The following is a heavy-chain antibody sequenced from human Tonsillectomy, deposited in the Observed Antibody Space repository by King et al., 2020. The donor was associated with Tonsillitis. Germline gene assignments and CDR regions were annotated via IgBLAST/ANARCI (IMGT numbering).Heavy chain of an antibody. D-gene: IGHD2-2*01. CDR3: ARDDGLVPAAMSHYYGMDV. Sequence: VQLVESGAEVKKPGASVKVSCKASGYTFTSYGISWVRQAPGQGLEWMGWISAYNGNTNYAQKLQGRVTMTTDTSTSTAYMELRSLRSDETAVYYGARDDGLVPAAMSHYYGMDVWGQGPTVTVSS. CDR1: GYTFTSYG. CDR2: ISAYNGNT. V-gene: IGHV1-18*04. J-gene: IGHJ6*02.